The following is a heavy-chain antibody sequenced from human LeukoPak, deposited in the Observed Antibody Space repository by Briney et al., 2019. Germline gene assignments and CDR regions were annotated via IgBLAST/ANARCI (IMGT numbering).Heavy chain of an antibody. CDR3: AGLTTTAWYFEL. CDR1: TGSISIGDYS. Sequence: PSETLSLTCAVSTGSISIGDYSWSWIRQPPGKGLEWFGYIFHSGSTYYNPSLKSRVTMSLDRSKNQFSLKVSSVTAADTAVYYCAGLTTTAWYFELWGGGTLGTVSS. J-gene: IGHJ2*01. V-gene: IGHV4-30-2*01. D-gene: IGHD1-26*01. CDR2: IFHSGST.